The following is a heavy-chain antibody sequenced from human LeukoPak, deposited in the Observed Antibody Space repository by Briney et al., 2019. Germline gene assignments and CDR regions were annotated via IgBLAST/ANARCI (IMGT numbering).Heavy chain of an antibody. J-gene: IGHJ4*02. D-gene: IGHD2-21*01. CDR2: IRYDGSNK. Sequence: PGGSLRLSCAASGFTFSSYWMSWVRQAPGKGLEWVAFIRYDGSNKYYADSVKGRFTISRDNSKNTLYLQMNSLRAEDTAVYYCAKDPCGGDCPPNLDYWGQGTLVTVSS. CDR1: GFTFSSYW. CDR3: AKDPCGGDCPPNLDY. V-gene: IGHV3-30*02.